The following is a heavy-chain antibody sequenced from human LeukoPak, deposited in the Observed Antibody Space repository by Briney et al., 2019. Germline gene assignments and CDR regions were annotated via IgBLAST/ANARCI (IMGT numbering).Heavy chain of an antibody. D-gene: IGHD4/OR15-4a*01. CDR3: ARRAGAYSHSYDY. V-gene: IGHV3-53*01. CDR2: IYSDNT. Sequence: PGGSLRLSCAASGFTFSSYWMSWVRQAPGKGLEWVSFIYSDNTHYSDSVKGRFTISRDNSKNTLYLQMNSLRAEDTAVYYCARRAGAYSHSYDYWGQGTLVTVSS. J-gene: IGHJ4*02. CDR1: GFTFSSYW.